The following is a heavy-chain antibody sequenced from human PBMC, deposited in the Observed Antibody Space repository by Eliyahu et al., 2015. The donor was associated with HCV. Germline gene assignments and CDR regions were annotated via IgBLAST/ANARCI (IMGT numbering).Heavy chain of an antibody. V-gene: IGHV3-66*01. CDR3: ASENSSSWYGFDY. CDR1: GFTVSSNY. D-gene: IGHD6-13*01. Sequence: EVQLVESGGGLVQPGGSLRLSCAASGFTVSSNYMSWVRQAPGKGLEGVSVIYSGGSTYYADSVKGRFTISRDNSKNTLYLQMNSLRAEDTAVYYCASENSSSWYGFDYWGQGTLVTVSS. CDR2: IYSGGST. J-gene: IGHJ4*02.